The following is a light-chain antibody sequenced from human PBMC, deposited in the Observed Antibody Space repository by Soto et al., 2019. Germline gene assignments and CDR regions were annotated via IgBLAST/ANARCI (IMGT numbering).Light chain of an antibody. CDR1: QSVTNSF. Sequence: DIVVTQSPATLSASPGERVTLSCRASQSVTNSFLAWYQQKPGQAPRLLIYGASRRATGIPDRFTGSGSGTDFTLTISRLEPEDFAVYYCQQYVSSPWAFGQGTMVDIK. CDR3: QQYVSSPWA. J-gene: IGKJ1*01. CDR2: GAS. V-gene: IGKV3-20*01.